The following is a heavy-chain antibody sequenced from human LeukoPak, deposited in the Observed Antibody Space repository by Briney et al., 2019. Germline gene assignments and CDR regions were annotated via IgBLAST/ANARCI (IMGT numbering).Heavy chain of an antibody. CDR3: AKDLPTVSGSGYYMDV. CDR2: IRYDGSNK. J-gene: IGHJ6*03. D-gene: IGHD4-17*01. Sequence: GGSLRLSCAASGFTFSTYGMHWVRQAPGKGLEWVAFIRYDGSNKYYADSVKGRFTISRDNSKNTLYLQMNSLRSEDTAGYYCAKDLPTVSGSGYYMDVWGKGTTVTVSS. CDR1: GFTFSTYG. V-gene: IGHV3-30*02.